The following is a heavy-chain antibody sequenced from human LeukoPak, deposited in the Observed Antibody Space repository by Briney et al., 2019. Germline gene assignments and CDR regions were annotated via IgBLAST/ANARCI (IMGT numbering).Heavy chain of an antibody. CDR3: ARGRSVAGTDMDV. Sequence: PSETLSLTCSVSGDSIIGYYWGWIRQPPGKGLEWIGSIYHSGSTYYNPSLKSRVTISVDTSKNQFSLKLSSVTAADTAVYYCARGRSVAGTDMDVWGKGTTVTVSS. D-gene: IGHD6-19*01. J-gene: IGHJ6*03. CDR2: IYHSGST. CDR1: GDSIIGYY. V-gene: IGHV4-38-2*02.